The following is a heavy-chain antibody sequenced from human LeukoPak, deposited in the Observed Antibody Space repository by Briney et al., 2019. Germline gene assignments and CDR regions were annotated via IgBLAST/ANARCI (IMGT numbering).Heavy chain of an antibody. CDR1: GGSISSSSYY. CDR2: IYYSGST. Sequence: SETLSLTCTVSGGSISSSSYYWGWSRQPRGKGREWIVSIYYSGSTYNNPSRKSRVTISVKTTKNQFSLKLSSVTAADTAVYYCARRDDYGHYLFDYWGQGTLVTVSS. CDR3: ARRDDYGHYLFDY. V-gene: IGHV4-39*01. J-gene: IGHJ4*02. D-gene: IGHD4-17*01.